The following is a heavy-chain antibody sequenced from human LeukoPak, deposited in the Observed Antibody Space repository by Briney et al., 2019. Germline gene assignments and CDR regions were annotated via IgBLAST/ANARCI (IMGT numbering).Heavy chain of an antibody. V-gene: IGHV3-7*01. J-gene: IGHJ6*03. CDR2: IKEDGSEI. Sequence: PGGSLRLSCAASGFTFNTYWMSWVRQAPGKGLEWVANIKEDGSEINHVDSVKGRFTISGDNAKDSLYLQMNSLRAEDTAVYYCARDQRYSSRKKFYYYMDVWGKGTTVTVSS. CDR3: ARDQRYSSRKKFYYYMDV. CDR1: GFTFNTYW. D-gene: IGHD6-13*01.